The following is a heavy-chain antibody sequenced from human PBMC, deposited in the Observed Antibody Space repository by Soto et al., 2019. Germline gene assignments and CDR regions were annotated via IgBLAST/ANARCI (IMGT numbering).Heavy chain of an antibody. Sequence: GESLKISCKGSGYSFTNSWIGWVRQMPGKGLEWMGIIYPGDSDTRYSPSFQGQVTIPADRPIPTAYLQCSSLKSSDTSMYYCARKDCTSSCYFSSPCHGGFDFWGQGRMVTVSS. CDR2: IYPGDSDT. CDR1: GYSFTNSW. V-gene: IGHV5-51*01. CDR3: ARKDCTSSCYFSSPCHGGFDF. J-gene: IGHJ3*01. D-gene: IGHD2-2*01.